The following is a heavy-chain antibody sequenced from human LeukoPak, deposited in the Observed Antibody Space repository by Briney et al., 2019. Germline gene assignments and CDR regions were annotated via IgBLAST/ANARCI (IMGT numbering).Heavy chain of an antibody. CDR2: ISSSSSYI. CDR3: ARDRHCVNGLCHNSPGMDV. CDR1: GFTFSSYS. D-gene: IGHD2-8*01. V-gene: IGHV3-21*01. Sequence: GGSLRLSCAASGFTFSSYSMNWVRQAPGKGLEWVSSISSSSSYIYYADSVKGRFTISRDNAKNSLYLQINSLRAEDTAVYYCARDRHCVNGLCHNSPGMDVWGRGTTVTVSS. J-gene: IGHJ6*02.